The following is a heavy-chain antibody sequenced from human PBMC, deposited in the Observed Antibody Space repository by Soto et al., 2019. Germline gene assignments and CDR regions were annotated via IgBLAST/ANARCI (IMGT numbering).Heavy chain of an antibody. D-gene: IGHD6-13*01. J-gene: IGHJ6*02. CDR2: IWYDGSNK. V-gene: IGHV3-33*01. CDR1: GFTFSSYA. Sequence: GGSLRLSCAASGFTFSSYAMHWVRQAPGKGLEWVAVIWYDGSNKYYADSVKGRFTISRDNAKNSLYLQMNSLRDEDTAVYYCARCSSSWFDYYYYGMDVWGQGTTVTVSS. CDR3: ARCSSSWFDYYYYGMDV.